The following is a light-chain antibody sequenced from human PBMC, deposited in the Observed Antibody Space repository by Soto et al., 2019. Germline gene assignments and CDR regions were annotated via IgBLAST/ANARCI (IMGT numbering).Light chain of an antibody. V-gene: IGKV3-20*01. CDR1: LPISTNY. Sequence: EIVLTQSPATLSLSPGEGATLSCRASLPISTNYLAWYQQKPGQAPRLLIYGSSTRATGIPDWFSGSGSGTDFTLTISRLEPEDFAVDYCQQYGSSPRTFGRGTKVEIK. CDR2: GSS. J-gene: IGKJ1*01. CDR3: QQYGSSPRT.